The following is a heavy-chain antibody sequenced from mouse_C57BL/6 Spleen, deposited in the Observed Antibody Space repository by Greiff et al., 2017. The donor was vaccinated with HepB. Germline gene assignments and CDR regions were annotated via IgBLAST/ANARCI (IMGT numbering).Heavy chain of an antibody. D-gene: IGHD1-1*01. CDR1: GYTFTDYY. CDR3: ARRGYYGSSYGDYAMDY. CDR2: IYPGSGNT. Sequence: QVQLQQSGAELVRPGASVKLSCKASGYTFTDYYINWVKQRPGQGLEWIARIYPGSGNTYYNEKFKGKATLTAEKSSSTAYMQLSSLTSEDSAVYFCARRGYYGSSYGDYAMDYWGQGTSVTVSS. J-gene: IGHJ4*01. V-gene: IGHV1-76*01.